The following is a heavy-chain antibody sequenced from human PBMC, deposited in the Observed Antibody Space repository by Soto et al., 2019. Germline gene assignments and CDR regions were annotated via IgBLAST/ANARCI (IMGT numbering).Heavy chain of an antibody. CDR2: IVVGSGNT. Sequence: GASVKVSCKASGFTFPSSAVQWVRQARGQRLEWIGWIVVGSGNTNSAQKFQERVTFTRDMSTSTVYMELSSLKFEDTAVYYCAADDMTTFIWGRGTLVTVSS. CDR3: AADDMTTFI. V-gene: IGHV1-58*01. J-gene: IGHJ4*02. D-gene: IGHD1-1*01. CDR1: GFTFPSSA.